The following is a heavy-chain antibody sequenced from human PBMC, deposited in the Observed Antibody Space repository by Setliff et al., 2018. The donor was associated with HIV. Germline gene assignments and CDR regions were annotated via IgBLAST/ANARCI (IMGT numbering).Heavy chain of an antibody. Sequence: SETLSLTCAVSGASISGNNWWSWVRQPPGKGLEWIGEIYHRGNTNYNPSLKSRVTISVDKSKNQLSLKLTSMTAADTAVYYCARESLNLGELSSNPDASDIWGQGTMVTVSS. D-gene: IGHD3-16*02. CDR1: GASISGNNW. J-gene: IGHJ3*02. CDR2: IYHRGNT. V-gene: IGHV4-4*02. CDR3: ARESLNLGELSSNPDASDI.